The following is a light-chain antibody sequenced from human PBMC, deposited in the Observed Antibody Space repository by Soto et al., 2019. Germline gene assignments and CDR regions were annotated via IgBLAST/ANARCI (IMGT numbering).Light chain of an antibody. Sequence: QCALTQPASVSGSPGQSITISCTGTSSDVGGYNHVSWYQQHAGKAPRLMIYDVSYRPSGVSNRFSGSKSGNTAFLTISGLQAEDEADYYCKSFRRAFTYVFGTGTKVTVL. CDR2: DVS. J-gene: IGLJ1*01. V-gene: IGLV2-14*03. CDR1: SSDVGGYNH. CDR3: KSFRRAFTYV.